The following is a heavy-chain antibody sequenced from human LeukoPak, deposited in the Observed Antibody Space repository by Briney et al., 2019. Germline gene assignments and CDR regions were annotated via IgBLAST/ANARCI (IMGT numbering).Heavy chain of an antibody. CDR3: AGVICYISYAFDI. CDR2: INSDARTT. D-gene: IGHD2-15*01. J-gene: IGHJ3*02. V-gene: IGHV3-74*01. Sequence: GGPLRLACAAAGFTFSSYWMHWVRQALGKGPVWVSRINSDARTTNYAHSVKGRFTIPRDNAKNTLYLQMNSLRVEVTAVYYCAGVICYISYAFDIWGQGTMVTVSS. CDR1: GFTFSSYW.